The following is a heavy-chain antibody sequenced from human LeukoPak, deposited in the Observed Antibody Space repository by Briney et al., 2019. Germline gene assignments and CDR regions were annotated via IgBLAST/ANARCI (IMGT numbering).Heavy chain of an antibody. J-gene: IGHJ6*02. CDR2: ISYDGSNK. V-gene: IGHV3-30-3*01. CDR1: GFTFSSYA. D-gene: IGHD2-15*01. Sequence: GRSLRLSCAAPGFTFSSYAMHWVRQAPGKGLERVAVISYDGSNKYYADSVKGRFTISRDNSKNTLYLQMNSLRAEDTAVYYCARDIVVVVEAPFYYYYGMDVWGQGTTVTVSS. CDR3: ARDIVVVVEAPFYYYYGMDV.